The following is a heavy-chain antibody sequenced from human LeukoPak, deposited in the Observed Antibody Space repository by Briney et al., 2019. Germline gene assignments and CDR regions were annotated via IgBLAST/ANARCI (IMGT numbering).Heavy chain of an antibody. D-gene: IGHD5-18*01. CDR1: GGTFSIYT. Sequence: GASVKVSFKASGGTFSIYTISWVRQAPGQGLEWMGRIIPILGIANYAQKFQGRVTITADKSTSTAYMELSSLRSEDTAVYYCARGGYGYPFDYWGQGTLVTVSS. CDR2: IIPILGIA. V-gene: IGHV1-69*02. CDR3: ARGGYGYPFDY. J-gene: IGHJ4*02.